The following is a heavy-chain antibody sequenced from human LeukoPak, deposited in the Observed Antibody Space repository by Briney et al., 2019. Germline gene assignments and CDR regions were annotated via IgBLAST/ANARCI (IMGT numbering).Heavy chain of an antibody. V-gene: IGHV7-4-1*02. CDR2: INTNTGNP. CDR3: AGGPAAQSIDAFDI. Sequence: GASVKVSCKASGYTFTSYAMNWVRQAPGQGLEWMGWINTNTGNPTYAQGFTGRFVFSLDTSVSTAYLQISSLKAEDTAVYYCAGGPAAQSIDAFDIWGQGTMVTVSS. CDR1: GYTFTSYA. D-gene: IGHD2-2*01. J-gene: IGHJ3*02.